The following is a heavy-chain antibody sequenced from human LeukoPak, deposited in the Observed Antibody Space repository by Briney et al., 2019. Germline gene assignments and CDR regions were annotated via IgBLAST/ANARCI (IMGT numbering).Heavy chain of an antibody. Sequence: PGGSLRLSCAASGFTFSSYAMSWVRQAPGKGLEWVSAISGSGGSTYYADSVKGRFTISRDNSKKTLYLQMNSLRPEDTAVYYCASSGYAGHFDYWGQGTLVTVSS. J-gene: IGHJ4*02. V-gene: IGHV3-23*01. CDR1: GFTFSSYA. D-gene: IGHD5-12*01. CDR3: ASSGYAGHFDY. CDR2: ISGSGGST.